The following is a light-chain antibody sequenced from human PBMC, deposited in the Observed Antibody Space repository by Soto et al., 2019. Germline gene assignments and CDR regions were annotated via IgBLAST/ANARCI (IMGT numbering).Light chain of an antibody. CDR3: QQSYRIPYT. J-gene: IGKJ2*01. CDR1: QTVTNF. CDR2: AVS. Sequence: DIQMTQSPSSLSASVGDRVTIACRASQTVTNFLDWYQQKPGKAPKLLIYAVSNLHSGVPSRFSGSGSGTDFTLTINSLQAEDFATYYCQQSYRIPYTFGQGTKLEIQ. V-gene: IGKV1-39*01.